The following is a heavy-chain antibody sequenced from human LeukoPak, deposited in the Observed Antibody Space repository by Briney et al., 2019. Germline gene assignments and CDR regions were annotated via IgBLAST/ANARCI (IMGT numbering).Heavy chain of an antibody. D-gene: IGHD5-12*01. V-gene: IGHV4-39*01. J-gene: IGHJ6*03. Sequence: SETLSLTCTVSGGSISSSSYYWGWIRQPPGKGLEWIGSIYYSGSTYHNPSLKSRVTISVDTSKNQFSLKLSSVTAADTAVYYCARGGIVATIPGRWYYYYYMDVWGKGTTVTVSS. CDR3: ARGGIVATIPGRWYYYYYMDV. CDR1: GGSISSSSYY. CDR2: IYYSGST.